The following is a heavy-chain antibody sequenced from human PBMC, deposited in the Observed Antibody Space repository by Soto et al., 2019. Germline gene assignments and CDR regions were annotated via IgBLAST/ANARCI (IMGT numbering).Heavy chain of an antibody. J-gene: IGHJ6*02. V-gene: IGHV1-24*01. CDR2: FDPEYGGT. CDR1: GYALTALS. Sequence: ASVKVSCKVSGYALTALSMHWVRLAPGKGLEWMGSFDPEYGGTIYAQKFQGRVTMTEDTSTDTAYMELSSLRFEDTAVYFCTTANLNYEMDVWGQGITVTV. CDR3: TTANLNYEMDV.